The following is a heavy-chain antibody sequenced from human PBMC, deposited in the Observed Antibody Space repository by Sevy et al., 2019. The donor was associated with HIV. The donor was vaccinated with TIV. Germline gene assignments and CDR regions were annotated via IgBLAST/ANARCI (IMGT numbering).Heavy chain of an antibody. Sequence: GGSLRLSCVASGFTFTKYGMQWVRQAPGKGLEWVAGISYDGSKTYYGDSVKGRFTISRGNSKNTLFLEMKSLIVEDTAVYYFAIVGGSKLQLFEFYGMDVWGQGTTVTVSS. D-gene: IGHD3-16*01. V-gene: IGHV3-30*03. J-gene: IGHJ6*02. CDR2: ISYDGSKT. CDR3: AIVGGSKLQLFEFYGMDV. CDR1: GFTFTKYG.